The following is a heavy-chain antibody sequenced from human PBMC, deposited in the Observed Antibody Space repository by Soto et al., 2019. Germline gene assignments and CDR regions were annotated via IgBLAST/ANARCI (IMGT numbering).Heavy chain of an antibody. V-gene: IGHV3-74*01. Sequence: PGVSLRLSCAASGFTFSSYWMHWVRQAPGKGLVWVSRINSDGSSTSYADSVKGRFTISRDNAKNTLYLQMNSLRAEDTAVYYCARESVWEPPFDYWGQGTLVTVSS. J-gene: IGHJ4*02. CDR3: ARESVWEPPFDY. D-gene: IGHD1-26*01. CDR2: INSDGSST. CDR1: GFTFSSYW.